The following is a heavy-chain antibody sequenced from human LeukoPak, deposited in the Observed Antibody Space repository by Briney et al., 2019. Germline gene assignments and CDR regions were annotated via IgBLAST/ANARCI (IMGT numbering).Heavy chain of an antibody. Sequence: ASVKVSCKASGYTFTSYGISWVRQAPGQGLEWMGWISAYNGNTNYAQKFQDRVTMTTDTSTTTAYMELRSLRSDDTAVYYCAREFRDGYNSILYFDYWGQGTLVTVSS. V-gene: IGHV1-18*01. D-gene: IGHD5-24*01. CDR3: AREFRDGYNSILYFDY. J-gene: IGHJ4*02. CDR1: GYTFTSYG. CDR2: ISAYNGNT.